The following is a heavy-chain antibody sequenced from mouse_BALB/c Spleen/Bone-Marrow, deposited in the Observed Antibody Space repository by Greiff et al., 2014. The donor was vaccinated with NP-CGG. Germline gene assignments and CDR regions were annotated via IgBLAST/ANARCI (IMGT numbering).Heavy chain of an antibody. CDR2: IDPANGNT. J-gene: IGHJ3*01. CDR3: ANYYYGSSLFAY. D-gene: IGHD1-1*01. Sequence: VQFQQSGAELVKPGASVKLSCTASGFNIKDTYMHWVKQRPEQGLEWIGRIDPANGNTKYDPKFQGKATITADTSSNTAYLQLSSLTSEDTAVYYCANYYYGSSLFAYWGQGTLVTVSA. CDR1: GFNIKDTY. V-gene: IGHV14-3*02.